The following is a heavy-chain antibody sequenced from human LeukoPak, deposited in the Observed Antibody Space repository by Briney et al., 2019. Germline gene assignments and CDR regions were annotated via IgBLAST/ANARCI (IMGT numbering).Heavy chain of an antibody. J-gene: IGHJ3*02. CDR2: IRYDGSNK. Sequence: GGSLRLSCAASGFTFSSYGMHWVRQAPGKGLEWVAFIRYDGSNKYYADFVKGRFTISRDNSKNTLYLQMNSLRAEDTAVYYCAKERTDSSGRKIDAFDIWGQGTMVTVSS. CDR1: GFTFSSYG. D-gene: IGHD6-19*01. V-gene: IGHV3-30*02. CDR3: AKERTDSSGRKIDAFDI.